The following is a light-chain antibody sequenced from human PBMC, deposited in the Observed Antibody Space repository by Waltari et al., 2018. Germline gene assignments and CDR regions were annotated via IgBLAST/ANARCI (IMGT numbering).Light chain of an antibody. J-gene: IGLJ3*02. Sequence: QSALTQPPSASGSPGQSVTISCTGTSSDLGRYKYVPWYQQHPGKAPKLIIYDVSKRPSGVSDRFSGSKSGSTASLTVSGLQAEDGADYYCSSYGGSNNFVLFGGGTKLTVL. CDR3: SSYGGSNNFVL. CDR1: SSDLGRYKY. V-gene: IGLV2-8*01. CDR2: DVS.